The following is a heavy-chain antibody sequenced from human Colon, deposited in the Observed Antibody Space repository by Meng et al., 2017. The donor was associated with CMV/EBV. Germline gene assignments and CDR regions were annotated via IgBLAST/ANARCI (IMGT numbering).Heavy chain of an antibody. J-gene: IGHJ4*02. V-gene: IGHV3-7*01. CDR3: ATSYYDFWSGYSDY. CDR1: GFTFSSYW. CDR2: INQDGSEK. D-gene: IGHD3-3*01. Sequence: GESLKISCAASGFTFSSYWMSWVRQAPGKGLEWVANINQDGSEKYYVDSVKGRFTISRDNAKNSLYLQMNSLRAEDTAVYYCATSYYDFWSGYSDYWGQGTLVTVSS.